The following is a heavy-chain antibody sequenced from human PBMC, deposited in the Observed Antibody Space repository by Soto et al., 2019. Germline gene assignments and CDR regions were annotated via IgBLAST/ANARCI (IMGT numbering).Heavy chain of an antibody. CDR1: GFSLTTSGVG. Sequence: QITLNESGPTVVRPTETLTLTCRFSGFSLTTSGVGVGWVRQSPGKAPEWLALIYWDDDKRYSESLKSRLTLTKDTSKNQVVLTVANLDPTDTATYYCAHRVLRTVFGLVTTTAIYFYFWGQGTPVAVSS. V-gene: IGHV2-5*02. CDR3: AHRVLRTVFGLVTTTAIYFYF. CDR2: IYWDDDK. D-gene: IGHD3-3*01. J-gene: IGHJ4*02.